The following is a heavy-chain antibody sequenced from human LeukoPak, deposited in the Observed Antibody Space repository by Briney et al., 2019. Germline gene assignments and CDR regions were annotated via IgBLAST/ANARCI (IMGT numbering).Heavy chain of an antibody. V-gene: IGHV1-3*01. Sequence: ASVKVSCKAFGYTFTSYAMHWGRQAPGQRVEWRGWINACNGNTKYSQKFQGRVTITRDTSASTAYMEMSSLRSEDKGVYFCGNGSGYYDFWSGRGDWFDPWRQGPLVTVSS. CDR3: GNGSGYYDFWSGRGDWFDP. CDR1: GYTFTSYA. CDR2: INACNGNT. D-gene: IGHD3-3*01. J-gene: IGHJ5*02.